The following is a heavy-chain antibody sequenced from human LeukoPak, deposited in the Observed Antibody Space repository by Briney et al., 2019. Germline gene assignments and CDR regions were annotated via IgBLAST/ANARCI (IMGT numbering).Heavy chain of an antibody. CDR1: GFTFSSYS. CDR2: INHSGST. J-gene: IGHJ4*02. D-gene: IGHD5-18*01. Sequence: GSLRLSCAASGFTFSSYSMNWIRQPPGKGLEWIGEINHSGSTNYNPSLKSRVTISVDTSKNQFSLKLSSVTAADTAVYYCARLASHGYSYGYDYWGQGTLVTVSS. CDR3: ARLASHGYSYGYDY. V-gene: IGHV4-34*01.